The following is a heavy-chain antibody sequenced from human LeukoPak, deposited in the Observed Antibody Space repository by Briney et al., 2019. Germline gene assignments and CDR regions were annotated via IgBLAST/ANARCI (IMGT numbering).Heavy chain of an antibody. D-gene: IGHD6-19*01. J-gene: IGHJ5*01. CDR2: TYYRSKWYT. CDR3: VRGAGSFDS. Sequence: SQTLLLTCAISGDSVSSNSAAWNWIRQSPSRGLECLARTYYRSKWYTDYAVSVKSRITINPDASKNQFSLQLNSVTPEDTAVYYCVRGAGSFDSWGQGTLVTVSS. V-gene: IGHV6-1*01. CDR1: GDSVSSNSAA.